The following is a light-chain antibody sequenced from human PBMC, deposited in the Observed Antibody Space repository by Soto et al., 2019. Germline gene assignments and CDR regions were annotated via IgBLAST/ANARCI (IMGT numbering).Light chain of an antibody. J-gene: IGKJ2*01. CDR1: QSVSNNY. CDR3: QQYGNSPWYT. Sequence: EIVLTQSPGTLSLSPGDRATLSCRASQSVSNNYLAWYQQKPGEAPRLLIYGASSRVTGIPDRFSGSGSGTDFTLTISRLEPEDFAVYYCQQYGNSPWYTFGQGTKLEIK. V-gene: IGKV3-20*01. CDR2: GAS.